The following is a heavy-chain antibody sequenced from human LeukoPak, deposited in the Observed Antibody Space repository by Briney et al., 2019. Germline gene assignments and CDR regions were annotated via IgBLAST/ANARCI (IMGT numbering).Heavy chain of an antibody. J-gene: IGHJ4*02. Sequence: PSETLSLTCTVSGGSISSGGYYWSWIRQHPGKGLEWIGYVYYSGSTYYNPSLKSRVTISVDTSKNQFSLKLSSVTAADTAVYYCARDDSEIIDYWGQGTLVTVSS. D-gene: IGHD5-24*01. V-gene: IGHV4-31*03. CDR1: GGSISSGGYY. CDR2: VYYSGST. CDR3: ARDDSEIIDY.